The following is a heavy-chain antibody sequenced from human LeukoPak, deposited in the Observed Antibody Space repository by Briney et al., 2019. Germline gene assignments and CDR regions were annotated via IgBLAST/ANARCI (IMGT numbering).Heavy chain of an antibody. CDR2: INAGNGNT. J-gene: IGHJ4*02. V-gene: IGHV1-3*01. CDR1: GYTFTSYA. D-gene: IGHD3-9*01. CDR3: ARDKGLRYFDWFRGGRLS. Sequence: GASVKVSCKASGYTFTSYAMHWVRQAPGQRLEWMGWINAGNGNTKYSQKFQGRVTITRDTSASTAYMELSSLRSEDTAVYYCARDKGLRYFDWFRGGRLSWGQGTLVTVSS.